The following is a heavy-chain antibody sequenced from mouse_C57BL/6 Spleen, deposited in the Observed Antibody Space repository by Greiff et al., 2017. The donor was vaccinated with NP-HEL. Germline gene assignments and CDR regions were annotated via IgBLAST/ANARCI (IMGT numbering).Heavy chain of an antibody. CDR2: IDPSDSYT. CDR3: ARDSLADY. V-gene: IGHV1-50*01. J-gene: IGHJ2*01. Sequence: QVQLQQPGAELVKPGASVKLSCKASGYTFTSYWMQWVKQRPGQGLEWIGEIDPSDSYTNYNQKFKGKATLTVDTSSSTAYMQLSSLTSEDSAVYYCARDSLADYWGQGTTLTVSS. CDR1: GYTFTSYW.